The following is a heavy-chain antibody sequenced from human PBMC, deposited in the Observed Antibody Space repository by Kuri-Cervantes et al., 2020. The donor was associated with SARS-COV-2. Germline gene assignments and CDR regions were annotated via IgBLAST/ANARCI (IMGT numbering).Heavy chain of an antibody. CDR2: IYHSGHT. V-gene: IGHV4-30-2*01. Sequence: SETLSLTCTVSGDSISFGTYSWTWIRQTPGKGLEWIGYIYHSGHTHYNPSLRGRVTMSVDTFKNQFSLKLNSVTAADTAVYYCARARMQGHRVVTDYYPANVFDIWGQGTKVTVSS. D-gene: IGHD3-9*01. CDR1: GDSISFGTYS. J-gene: IGHJ3*02. CDR3: ARARMQGHRVVTDYYPANVFDI.